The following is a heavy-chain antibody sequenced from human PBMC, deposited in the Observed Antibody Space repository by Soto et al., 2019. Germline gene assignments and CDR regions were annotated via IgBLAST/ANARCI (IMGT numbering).Heavy chain of an antibody. V-gene: IGHV4-38-2*01. J-gene: IGHJ4*02. Sequence: SETLSLTCAVSTYSISSGYYWGWIRQPPGKGLEWIGTISHSGSTYYNPSLKSRVTISLDTSKNQFSLKLSSVTAADTAVYYCARSSPSPYGRVAYFDYWGQGTRVTVSS. D-gene: IGHD3-10*01. CDR1: TYSISSGYY. CDR2: ISHSGST. CDR3: ARSSPSPYGRVAYFDY.